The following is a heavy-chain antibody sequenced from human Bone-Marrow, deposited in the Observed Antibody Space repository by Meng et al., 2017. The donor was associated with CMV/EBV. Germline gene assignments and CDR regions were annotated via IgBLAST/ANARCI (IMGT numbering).Heavy chain of an antibody. V-gene: IGHV4-39*01. CDR2: IYYSGST. D-gene: IGHD2-2*01. J-gene: IGHJ3*02. Sequence: GSLRLSCTVSGGSISSSSYYWGWIRQPPGKGLEWIGSIYYSGSTYYNPSLKSRVTISVDTSKNQFSLKLSSVTAADTAVYYCARSRVVPASSRAFDIWGQGTMVTVSS. CDR1: GGSISSSSYY. CDR3: ARSRVVPASSRAFDI.